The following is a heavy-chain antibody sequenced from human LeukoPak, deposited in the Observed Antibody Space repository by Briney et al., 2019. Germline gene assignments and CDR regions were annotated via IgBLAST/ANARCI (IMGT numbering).Heavy chain of an antibody. CDR1: GGTLSGYY. J-gene: IGHJ4*02. CDR2: INHSGST. V-gene: IGHV4-34*01. CDR3: ARRRGNSYGSI. Sequence: PSETLSLTCAVYGGTLSGYYWSWIRQPPGEGLEWIGEINHSGSTNYNPSLKSRVTISVDTSKNQFSLKVNSVTAADTAVYYCARRRGNSYGSIWGQGTLVTVSS. D-gene: IGHD5-18*01.